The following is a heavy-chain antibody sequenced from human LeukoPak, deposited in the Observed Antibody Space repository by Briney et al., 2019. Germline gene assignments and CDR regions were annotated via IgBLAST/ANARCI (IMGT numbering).Heavy chain of an antibody. CDR3: ARGPGNRTGSSAGMPKGWFYP. CDR1: VYTFTSYD. Sequence: GASVKVSCKASVYTFTSYDINWVRQATGQRLEWVGWMNPNSGKTGYAKKFQGRVTMTTNTSMSTAYMELSSLRSEDSAVYYCARGPGNRTGSSAGMPKGWFYPWGQGTLVTVSS. V-gene: IGHV1-8*01. J-gene: IGHJ5*02. CDR2: MNPNSGKT. D-gene: IGHD6-19*01.